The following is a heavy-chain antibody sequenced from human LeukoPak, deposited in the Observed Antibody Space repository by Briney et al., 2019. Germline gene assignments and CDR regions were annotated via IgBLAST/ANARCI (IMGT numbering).Heavy chain of an antibody. J-gene: IGHJ4*02. CDR3: ARHRDSSSWSPFDY. D-gene: IGHD2-2*01. Sequence: GESLKISCRGSEYSFTNYWIGWVRQMPGKGLEWMGIIFPVDSHTTYSPSFQGQVTISADKSISTACLHWSSLKASDTAMYYCARHRDSSSWSPFDYWGQGTLVTVSS. CDR1: EYSFTNYW. CDR2: IFPVDSHT. V-gene: IGHV5-51*01.